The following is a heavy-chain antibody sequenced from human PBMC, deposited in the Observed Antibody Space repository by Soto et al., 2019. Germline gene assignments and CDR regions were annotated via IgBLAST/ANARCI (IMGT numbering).Heavy chain of an antibody. CDR2: VNPNSGGT. CDR3: ARALPDTAMFTSWFDP. CDR1: GYTFTGYH. V-gene: IGHV1-2*04. D-gene: IGHD5-18*01. J-gene: IGHJ5*02. Sequence: APVKGSCKASGYTFTGYHMHWVRPAPGQGAEWMGWVNPNSGGTNYAQKVQGWGTLTRGTSISTAYMELSRLRSDDNSVYYCARALPDTAMFTSWFDPWGQGTLVTVSS.